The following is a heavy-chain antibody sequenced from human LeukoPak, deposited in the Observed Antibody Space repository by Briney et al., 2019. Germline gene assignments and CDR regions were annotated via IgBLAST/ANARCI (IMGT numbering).Heavy chain of an antibody. J-gene: IGHJ4*01. CDR1: GYTFTNYY. CDR3: ARDGRGSGSYYNICLY. CDR2: INPSGGST. Sequence: ASVKVSCKASGYTFTNYYMHWVRQAPGQGLEWMGIINPSGGSTSYAQKFQGRVTMTRDTSTSTVYMELSSLRSEDTAVYYCARDGRGSGSYYNICLYWGQGTLVTVSS. V-gene: IGHV1-46*01. D-gene: IGHD3-10*01.